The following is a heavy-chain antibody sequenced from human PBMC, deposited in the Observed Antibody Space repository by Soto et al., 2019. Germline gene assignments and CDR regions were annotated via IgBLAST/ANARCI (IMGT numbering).Heavy chain of an antibody. CDR1: GGSISSSSYY. J-gene: IGHJ6*02. Sequence: PSETLSLTCTVSGGSISSSSYYWGWIRQPPGKGLEWIGSIYYSGSTHYNPSLKSRVTISVDTSKNQFSLKLSSVTAADTAVYYCARLRITMIVAPRVIYGMDVWGQGTTVTVSS. D-gene: IGHD3-22*01. CDR2: IYYSGST. V-gene: IGHV4-39*07. CDR3: ARLRITMIVAPRVIYGMDV.